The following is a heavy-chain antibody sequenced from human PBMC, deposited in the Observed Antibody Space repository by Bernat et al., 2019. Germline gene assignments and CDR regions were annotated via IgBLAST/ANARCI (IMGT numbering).Heavy chain of an antibody. CDR1: GFSVSGNY. J-gene: IGHJ4*02. D-gene: IGHD1-1*01. CDR3: GGFRKTGPAGFDY. Sequence: EVQLVESGGGLIQPGGSLRLSCAASGFSVSGNYMNWVRQAPGKGLEWVSVFFASGTTYYADSVKGRFTISRDISQNILYLQMNSLRAEDTAVYYCGGFRKTGPAGFDYWGRGTLVTVSS. V-gene: IGHV3-53*01. CDR2: FFASGTT.